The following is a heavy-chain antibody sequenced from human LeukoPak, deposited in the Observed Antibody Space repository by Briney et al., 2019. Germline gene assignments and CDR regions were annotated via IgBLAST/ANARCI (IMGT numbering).Heavy chain of an antibody. Sequence: PSETLSLTCAVYGGSFSGYYWSWIRQPPGKGLEWIGEINHSGSTNYNPSLKSRVTISVDTSKNQFSLKLSSGTAADTAVYYCARGRCSGGSCYAVDFDYWGQGTLVTVSS. CDR2: INHSGST. V-gene: IGHV4-34*01. CDR3: ARGRCSGGSCYAVDFDY. J-gene: IGHJ4*02. D-gene: IGHD2-15*01. CDR1: GGSFSGYY.